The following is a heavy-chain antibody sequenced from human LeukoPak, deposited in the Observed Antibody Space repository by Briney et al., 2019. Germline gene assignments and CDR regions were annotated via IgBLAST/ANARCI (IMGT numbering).Heavy chain of an antibody. CDR2: INHTGST. CDR1: GGSFSGYY. V-gene: IGHV4-34*01. CDR3: ARALGAFDI. J-gene: IGHJ3*02. Sequence: SETLSLTCAVYGGSFSGYYWSWIRQPPGKGLEWIGEINHTGSTNYNPSLKSRVTISVDASKNQFSLKLSSVTAADTAVYYCARALGAFDIWGQGTMVTVS.